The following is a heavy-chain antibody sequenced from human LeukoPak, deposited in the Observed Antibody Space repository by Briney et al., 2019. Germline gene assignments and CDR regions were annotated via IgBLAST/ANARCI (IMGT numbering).Heavy chain of an antibody. CDR3: EKDVGYSDYDSSG. V-gene: IGHV3-23*01. CDR1: GFTFNNYV. CDR2: ISGSGGST. Sequence: QPGGSLRLSCAASGFTFNNYVMSWVSQAPGKGLEWVSSISGSGGSTYYADSVKGRFTISRDNSKNTLYLQMHSPRVEDTAIYYCEKDVGYSDYDSSGWGQGTLVTVSS. J-gene: IGHJ4*02. D-gene: IGHD5-12*01.